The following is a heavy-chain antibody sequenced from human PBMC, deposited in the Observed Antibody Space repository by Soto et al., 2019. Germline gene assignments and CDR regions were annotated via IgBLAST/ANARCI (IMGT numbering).Heavy chain of an antibody. CDR2: VRSKADGGTT. CDR3: ATTYTGSYSFYFDS. Sequence: EVPLMESGGGLVQPGGSLRLSCAASTFIFSNAYINWVRQAPGKGPEWVGRVRSKADGGTTDYAAPVIGRFTISRDNSKNTLSLQMASLRTEATAVSYCATTYTGSYSFYFDSWGQGTLVTVSS. CDR1: TFIFSNAY. D-gene: IGHD1-26*01. J-gene: IGHJ4*02. V-gene: IGHV3-15*07.